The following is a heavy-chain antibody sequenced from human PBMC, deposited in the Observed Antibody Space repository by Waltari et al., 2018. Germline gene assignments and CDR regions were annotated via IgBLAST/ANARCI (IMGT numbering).Heavy chain of an antibody. J-gene: IGHJ6*03. D-gene: IGHD1-26*01. CDR3: ARSKRSGSYVANYYYMDV. V-gene: IGHV1-69*04. CDR1: GGTFSSYA. CDR2: IIPILGIA. Sequence: QVQLVQSGAEVKKPGSAVKVSCKASGGTFSSYAISWVRQAPVHGLEWMGGIIPILGIANYAQKFQGRVTITADESTSTAYMELSSLRSEDTAVYYCARSKRSGSYVANYYYMDVWGKGTTVTVSS.